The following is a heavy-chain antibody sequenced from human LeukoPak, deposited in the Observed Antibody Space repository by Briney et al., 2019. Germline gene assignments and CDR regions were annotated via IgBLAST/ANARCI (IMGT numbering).Heavy chain of an antibody. CDR3: VKEVREPTAIAER. V-gene: IGHV3-23*01. Sequence: PGGSLRLSCAASGFTFSSYAMRWVRHAPGKGLEWLSAISSSGGSTYYADSVKGRFIISRDNSKNPLYLQMKTMRVEDTALYYCVKEVREPTAIAERWGQGTLVTVSS. J-gene: IGHJ4*02. CDR2: ISSSGGST. D-gene: IGHD1-1*01. CDR1: GFTFSSYA.